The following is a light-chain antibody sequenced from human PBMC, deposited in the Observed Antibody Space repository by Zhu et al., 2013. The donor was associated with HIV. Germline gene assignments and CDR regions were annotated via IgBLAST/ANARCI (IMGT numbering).Light chain of an antibody. Sequence: EIVLTQSPGTLSLSPGERATLSCRASQSVTSSFLAWYQQKPGQAPRLLIYGASSRATGIPDRFSGSGSGTDFTLTISRLEPEDFAVYYCQQCGSSPLTFGGGTTVEIK. J-gene: IGKJ4*01. V-gene: IGKV3-20*01. CDR2: GAS. CDR3: QQCGSSPLT. CDR1: QSVTSSF.